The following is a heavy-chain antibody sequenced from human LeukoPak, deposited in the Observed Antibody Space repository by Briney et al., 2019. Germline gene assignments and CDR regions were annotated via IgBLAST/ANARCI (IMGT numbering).Heavy chain of an antibody. Sequence: SETLSLTCTVSGGSISSGGYYWSWIPQHPGKGLEWIGYIYYSGSTYYNPSLKSRVTISVDTSKNQFSLKLSSVTAADTAVYYCARDRDPSGGFDPWGQGTLVTVSS. J-gene: IGHJ5*02. CDR2: IYYSGST. V-gene: IGHV4-31*03. D-gene: IGHD3-10*01. CDR1: GGSISSGGYY. CDR3: ARDRDPSGGFDP.